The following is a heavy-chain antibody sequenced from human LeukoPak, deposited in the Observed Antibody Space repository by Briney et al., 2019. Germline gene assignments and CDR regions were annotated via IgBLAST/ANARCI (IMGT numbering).Heavy chain of an antibody. Sequence: PGGSLRLSCAASGFTFSSYAMHWVRQAPGKEPEWVSAVSSSSDYIYYADSVRGRFTISRDNAKNSLYLQMNSLRAEDTAVYYCARDIVGATGDAFDIWGQGTMVTVSS. V-gene: IGHV3-21*01. CDR1: GFTFSSYA. J-gene: IGHJ3*02. D-gene: IGHD1-26*01. CDR2: VSSSSDYI. CDR3: ARDIVGATGDAFDI.